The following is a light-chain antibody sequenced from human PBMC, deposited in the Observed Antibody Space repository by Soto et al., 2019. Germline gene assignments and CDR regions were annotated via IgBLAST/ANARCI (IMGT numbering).Light chain of an antibody. V-gene: IGKV1-5*03. Sequence: DIQLPQSRSSLSGSVGDRVSITGRASQTISSWLAWYQQKPGKAPKLLIYKASTLKSGVPSRFSGSGSGTEFTLTISSLQPDDFATYYCQHYNSYSEAFGQGTKVDI. CDR1: QTISSW. J-gene: IGKJ1*01. CDR2: KAS. CDR3: QHYNSYSEA.